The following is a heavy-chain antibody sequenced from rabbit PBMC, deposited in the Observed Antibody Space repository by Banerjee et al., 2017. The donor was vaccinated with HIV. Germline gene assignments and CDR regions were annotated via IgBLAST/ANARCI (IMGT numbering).Heavy chain of an antibody. J-gene: IGHJ4*01. CDR2: IYAGNSGST. Sequence: QEQLVESGGGLVQPEGSLTLTCKASGFDFSSNAMCWVRQAPGKGLEWIACIYAGNSGSTSYATWAKGRFTISKTSSTTVTLQLTSLTAADTATYFCARGSGSSGHNLWGPGTLVTVS. V-gene: IGHV1S45*01. CDR3: ARGSGSSGHNL. CDR1: GFDFSSNA. D-gene: IGHD1-1*01.